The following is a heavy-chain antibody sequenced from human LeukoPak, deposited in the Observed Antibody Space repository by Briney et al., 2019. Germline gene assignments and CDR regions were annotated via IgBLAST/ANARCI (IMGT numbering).Heavy chain of an antibody. D-gene: IGHD3-16*02. CDR1: GGSFSGYY. CDR3: ARVVCDYVWGSYRYCATLIDY. Sequence: SETLSLTCAVYGGSFSGYYWSWIRQPPGKGLEWIGYIYYSGSTNYNPSLKSRVTISVDTSKNQFSLKLSSVTAADTAVYYCARVVCDYVWGSYRYCATLIDYWGQGTLVTVSS. J-gene: IGHJ4*02. CDR2: IYYSGST. V-gene: IGHV4-59*01.